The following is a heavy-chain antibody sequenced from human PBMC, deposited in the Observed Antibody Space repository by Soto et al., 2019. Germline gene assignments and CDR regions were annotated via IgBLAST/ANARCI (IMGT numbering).Heavy chain of an antibody. V-gene: IGHV4-34*01. J-gene: IGHJ4*02. CDR2: INHSGST. CDR3: ARGLRSVY. Sequence: QVQLQQWGAGLLKPSETLSLTCTVYGGSFSGCYWSWVRQPPGKGLEWIGEINHSGSTNYNPSLKSRVTLSLDTSMNQCSLMLSSVTAADTAVYYCARGLRSVYWGQGTLVTVSS. CDR1: GGSFSGCY. D-gene: IGHD4-17*01.